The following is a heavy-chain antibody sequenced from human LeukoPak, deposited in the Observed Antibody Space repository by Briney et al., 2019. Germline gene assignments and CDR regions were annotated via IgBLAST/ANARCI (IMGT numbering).Heavy chain of an antibody. J-gene: IGHJ4*02. CDR1: GGSISNYY. CDR3: AGEGDHGFDY. D-gene: IGHD2-21*02. V-gene: IGHV4-59*12. CDR2: IYYSGRT. Sequence: SETLSLTCTVSGGSISNYYWSWIRQPPGKGLEWIGYIYYSGRTNYNPSLKSRVTISVDTSKNQFSLKLSSVTAADTAVYYCAGEGDHGFDYWGRGTLVTVSS.